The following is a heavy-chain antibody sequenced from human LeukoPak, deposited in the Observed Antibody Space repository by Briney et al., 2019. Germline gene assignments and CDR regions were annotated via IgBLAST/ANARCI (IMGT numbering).Heavy chain of an antibody. Sequence: GGSLRLSCAASGFTFSSYAMHWVRQAPGKGLEWVAVISYDGSNKYYADSVKGRFTISRDNSKNTLYLQMNSLRAEDTAVYYCARDLDTAMVLVDYWGQGTLVTVSS. CDR3: ARDLDTAMVLVDY. CDR2: ISYDGSNK. J-gene: IGHJ4*02. D-gene: IGHD5-18*01. CDR1: GFTFSSYA. V-gene: IGHV3-30-3*01.